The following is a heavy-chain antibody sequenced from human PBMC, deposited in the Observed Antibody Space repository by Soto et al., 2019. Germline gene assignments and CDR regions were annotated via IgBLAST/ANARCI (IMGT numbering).Heavy chain of an antibody. D-gene: IGHD2-15*01. CDR1: GFTFSSYG. Sequence: PGGSLRLSCAASGFTFSSYGMHWVRQAPGKGLEWVAVISYDGSNKYYADSVKGRFTISRDNSKNTLYLQMNSLRAEDTAVYYCAKPQNPIVVVVAATLGDAFDIWGQGTMVTVS. CDR2: ISYDGSNK. J-gene: IGHJ3*02. V-gene: IGHV3-30*18. CDR3: AKPQNPIVVVVAATLGDAFDI.